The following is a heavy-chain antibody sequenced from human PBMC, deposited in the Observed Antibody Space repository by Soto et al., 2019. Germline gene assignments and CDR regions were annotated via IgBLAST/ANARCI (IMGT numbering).Heavy chain of an antibody. CDR1: GYPFTTVY. V-gene: IGHV1-46*03. CDR2: INPSGGST. D-gene: IGHD3-3*01. Sequence: NNIVASEKVSHKPSGYPFTTVYQHRLRQYPGQGSERMRIINPSGGSTSYAQKFQGRVMMTRDTSTSTVYMELSSLRSEGTAVYHCARDCKNYDFRSGYYVREVKAALDIWGQGTMVPVSS. CDR3: ARDCKNYDFRSGYYVREVKAALDI. J-gene: IGHJ3*02.